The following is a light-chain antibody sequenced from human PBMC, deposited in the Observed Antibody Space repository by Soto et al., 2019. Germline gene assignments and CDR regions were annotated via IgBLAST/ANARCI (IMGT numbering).Light chain of an antibody. Sequence: EILLTQSPATLSLCPWARATLSGRAIQSVSSIYLAWYQQKPGQAPRLLIYGASRRATGIPERFSGSGSGADFNLTISRLEPEDFAIYYCQQSGSSPSITFGPGTRLEIK. CDR3: QQSGSSPSIT. CDR2: GAS. J-gene: IGKJ5*01. CDR1: QSVSSIY. V-gene: IGKV3-20*01.